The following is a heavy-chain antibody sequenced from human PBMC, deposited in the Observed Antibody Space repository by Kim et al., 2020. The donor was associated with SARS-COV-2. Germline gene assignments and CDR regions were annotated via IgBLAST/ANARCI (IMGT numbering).Heavy chain of an antibody. CDR3: ARDLTTYYYDSSGYQQSKGYFQH. J-gene: IGHJ1*01. V-gene: IGHV3-7*01. CDR1: GFTFSSYW. CDR2: IKQDGSEK. D-gene: IGHD3-22*01. Sequence: GGSLRLSCAASGFTFSSYWMSWVRQAPGKGLEWVANIKQDGSEKYYVDSVKGRFTISRDNAKNSLYLQMNSLRAEDTAVYYCARDLTTYYYDSSGYQQSKGYFQHWGQGTLVTVSS.